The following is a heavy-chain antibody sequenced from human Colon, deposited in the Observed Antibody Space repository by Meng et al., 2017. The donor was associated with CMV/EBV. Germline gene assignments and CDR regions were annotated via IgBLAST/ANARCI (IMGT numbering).Heavy chain of an antibody. Sequence: GSLRLSCTVSGGSISSSNYHWGWIRQSPGKGLEWIGSISYTGSTYYNPSLQSRLTISVDRTNNQFSLKLTSVTAADTAVYYCARVDIMTTVLFDFWGQGTLVTVSS. CDR1: GGSISSSNYH. CDR3: ARVDIMTTVLFDF. V-gene: IGHV4-39*07. D-gene: IGHD4-11*01. J-gene: IGHJ4*02. CDR2: ISYTGST.